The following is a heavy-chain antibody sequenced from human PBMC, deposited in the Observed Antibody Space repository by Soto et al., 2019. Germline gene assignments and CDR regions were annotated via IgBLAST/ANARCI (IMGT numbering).Heavy chain of an antibody. CDR1: GFTFRSYG. D-gene: IGHD3-3*01. J-gene: IGHJ5*01. CDR3: AKPRSSLEWPPFDS. Sequence: PGGSLRLSCEASGFTFRSYGMHWVRQAPGKGLEWAAVMKSDGSRDHIDSVKGRFTIFRDNSKKTLYLQMNNLGPEDSAVYYCAKPRSSLEWPPFDSWGHGTLVTVSS. V-gene: IGHV3-30*18. CDR2: MKSDGSR.